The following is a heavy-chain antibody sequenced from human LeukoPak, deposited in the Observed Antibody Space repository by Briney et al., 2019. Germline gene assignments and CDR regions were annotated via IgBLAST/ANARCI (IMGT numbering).Heavy chain of an antibody. CDR1: GYTFTNYD. D-gene: IGHD3-10*01. CDR2: MNPNSGNT. CDR3: AKQGNYFGSGSYYGNWFDF. Sequence: AASVKVSCKASGYTFTNYDINWVRQAAGQGLEWMGCMNPNSGNTGYAQKFQGRVTMTRDTSISTAYMELGSLRSEDTAVYYCAKQGNYFGSGSYYGNWFDFWGQGNLVTVSS. J-gene: IGHJ5*01. V-gene: IGHV1-8*01.